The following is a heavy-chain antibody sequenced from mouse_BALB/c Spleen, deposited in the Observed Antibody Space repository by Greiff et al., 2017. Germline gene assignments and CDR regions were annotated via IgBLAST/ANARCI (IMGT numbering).Heavy chain of an antibody. CDR1: GFTFKDSY. J-gene: IGHJ2*01. CDR2: IDPADGNT. CDR3: GRSRPYYFDY. Sequence: VQLKESGAELVKPGASVKLSCTASGFTFKDSYMHWVKQRPEQGLEWIGRIDPADGNTKYDPKFKGKATITADTSSNTAYLQLSSLTSEDAAVYYSGRSRPYYFDYGGQGTTRTGSS. V-gene: IGHV14-3*02.